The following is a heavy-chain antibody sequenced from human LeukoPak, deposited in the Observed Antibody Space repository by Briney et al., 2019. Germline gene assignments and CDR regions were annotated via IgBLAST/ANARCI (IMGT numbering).Heavy chain of an antibody. V-gene: IGHV1-2*02. J-gene: IGHJ3*02. Sequence: ASVKVSCKASGYTFTGYYMHWVRQAPGQGLEWLGWINPNSGVTKFAQKVQDRVTLTRDTSISTAYMELSSLRSEDTAVYYCARTYYDILTGRYGSDAFDIWGQGTMVTVSS. CDR3: ARTYYDILTGRYGSDAFDI. CDR2: INPNSGVT. CDR1: GYTFTGYY. D-gene: IGHD3-9*01.